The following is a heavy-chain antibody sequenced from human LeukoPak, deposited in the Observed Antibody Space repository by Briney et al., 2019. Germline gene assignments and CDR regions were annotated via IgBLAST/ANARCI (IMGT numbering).Heavy chain of an antibody. D-gene: IGHD2-15*01. V-gene: IGHV4-38-2*02. CDR1: GYSISSGYY. CDR3: ARDAGVVVAARFDY. CDR2: ILHSGST. Sequence: ASETLSLTCTVSGYSISSGYYWGWIRQPPGMGLEWIGSILHSGSTYYNPSLKSRVTMSVDTSKNQFSLKLSSVTAADTAVYYCARDAGVVVAARFDYWGQGTLVTVSS. J-gene: IGHJ4*02.